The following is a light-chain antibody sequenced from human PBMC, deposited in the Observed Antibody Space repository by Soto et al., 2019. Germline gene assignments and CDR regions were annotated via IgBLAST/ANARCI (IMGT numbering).Light chain of an antibody. CDR1: QSVSSN. V-gene: IGKV3-15*01. CDR3: QQYNNWLS. J-gene: IGKJ1*01. Sequence: EIVMTQSPATLSVSPGERATLSCMASQSVSSNLAWYQQKPGQAPRLLIYGASTRATGIPARFSGSGSGTEFTLTISSLQSEDFAVYYCQQYNNWLSFGQGTKV. CDR2: GAS.